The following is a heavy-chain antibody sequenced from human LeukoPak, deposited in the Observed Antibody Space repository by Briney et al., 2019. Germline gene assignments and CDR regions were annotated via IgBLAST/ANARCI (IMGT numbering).Heavy chain of an antibody. CDR3: ARRDSSGDFPYYFDS. J-gene: IGHJ4*02. D-gene: IGHD2-21*01. CDR1: GFTFSTYT. Sequence: GGSLRLSCAASGFTFSTYTMAWVRQAPGKGLEWVSAITGHSDSTYDADSVKGRFTISRDNSANTLYLQMNSLGADDTAIYYCARRDSSGDFPYYFDSWGQGALVTVSA. V-gene: IGHV3-23*01. CDR2: ITGHSDST.